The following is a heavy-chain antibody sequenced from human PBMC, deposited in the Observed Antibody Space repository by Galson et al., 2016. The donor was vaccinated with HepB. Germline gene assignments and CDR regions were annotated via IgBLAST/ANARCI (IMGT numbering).Heavy chain of an antibody. CDR2: IFYNGRT. J-gene: IGHJ6*02. CDR3: AREFSHDNPAWGSYGMDV. V-gene: IGHV4-61*01. Sequence: ETLSLTCNVSGGSVSGPYYYWSWIRQPPGQGLEYIGHIFYNGRTTYNPSLKSRITISLDTSKNQFSLNLNSVTAADTALYYCAREFSHDNPAWGSYGMDVWGRGTTVTVSS. D-gene: IGHD3-16*01. CDR1: GGSVSGPYYY.